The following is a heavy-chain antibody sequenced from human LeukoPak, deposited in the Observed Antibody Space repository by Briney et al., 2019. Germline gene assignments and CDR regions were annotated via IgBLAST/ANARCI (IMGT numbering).Heavy chain of an antibody. V-gene: IGHV3-30-3*01. D-gene: IGHD3-22*01. CDR3: ARGYYDSSGLDY. CDR2: ISYDGSNK. Sequence: GGSLRLSCAASGFTFSSYAMHWVRQAPGKGLEWVAVISYDGSNKYYADSVKGRFTISRDNSKNTLYLQMNSLRAEDTAAYYCARGYYDSSGLDYWGQGTLVTVSS. J-gene: IGHJ4*02. CDR1: GFTFSSYA.